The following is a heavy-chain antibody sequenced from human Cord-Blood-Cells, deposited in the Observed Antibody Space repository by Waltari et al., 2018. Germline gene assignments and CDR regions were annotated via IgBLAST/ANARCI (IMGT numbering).Heavy chain of an antibody. CDR1: GFTFSSYA. V-gene: IGHV3-23*04. D-gene: IGHD3-3*01. Sequence: EVQLVESGGGLVQPGGSLRLSCAASGFTFSSYAMSWVRQAPGKGLEWVSAISGSGGSKYYADSVKGRFTISRDNSKNTLYLQMNSLRAEDTAVYYCAKAPDYDFWSGYYTWFDPWCQGTLVTVSS. CDR2: ISGSGGSK. J-gene: IGHJ5*02. CDR3: AKAPDYDFWSGYYTWFDP.